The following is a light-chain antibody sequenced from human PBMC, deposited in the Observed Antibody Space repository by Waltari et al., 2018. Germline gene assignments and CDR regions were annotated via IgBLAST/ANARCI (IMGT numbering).Light chain of an antibody. J-gene: IGKJ4*01. Sequence: APLGWRASQGVGRAVSWDQQKPGQPPRLLIYDASTRATGIPARISGSGSGTDFTLTIGSLESEDFAVYFCLQRSNWPPTFGGGTTVEIK. CDR3: LQRSNWPPT. CDR2: DAS. V-gene: IGKV3-11*01. CDR1: QGVGRA.